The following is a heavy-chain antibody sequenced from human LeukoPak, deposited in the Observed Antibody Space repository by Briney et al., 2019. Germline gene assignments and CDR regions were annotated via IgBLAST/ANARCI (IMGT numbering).Heavy chain of an antibody. Sequence: SETLSLTCTVSGGSISSYYWSWIRQPPGKGLEWIGYIYYSGSTNYNPSLKSRVTISVDTSKNQFSLKLSSVTAADTAVYYCARHEVVVAARHYYYGMDVWGQRTTVTVSS. CDR3: ARHEVVVAARHYYYGMDV. CDR2: IYYSGST. CDR1: GGSISSYY. D-gene: IGHD2-15*01. V-gene: IGHV4-59*08. J-gene: IGHJ6*02.